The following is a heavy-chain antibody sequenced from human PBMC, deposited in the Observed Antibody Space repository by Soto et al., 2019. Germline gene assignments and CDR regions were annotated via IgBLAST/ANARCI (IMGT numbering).Heavy chain of an antibody. CDR1: GYSFTSYW. J-gene: IGHJ4*02. D-gene: IGHD6-6*01. CDR3: AITYSSSKYGEYYFDY. V-gene: IGHV5-51*01. Sequence: GESLKISCKGSGYSFTSYWIGWVRQMPGKGLEWMGIIYPGDSDTRYSPSFQGQVTISADKSISTAYLQWSSLKASDTAMYYCAITYSSSKYGEYYFDYWGQGTNVTVS. CDR2: IYPGDSDT.